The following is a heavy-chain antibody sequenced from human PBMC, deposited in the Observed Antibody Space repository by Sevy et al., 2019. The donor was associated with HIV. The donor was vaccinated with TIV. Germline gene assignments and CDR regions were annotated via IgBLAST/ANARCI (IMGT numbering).Heavy chain of an antibody. D-gene: IGHD6-19*01. CDR3: ARESTVAGTPGVYYFDY. V-gene: IGHV3-48*02. CDR2: ISRSSSTI. Sequence: GGSLRLSCAASGFTFSSYSMNWVRQAPGKGLEWVSYISRSSSTIYYADSVKGRFTISRDNAKKSPQLQINSLRDEDTAVYYCARESTVAGTPGVYYFDYWAQGTLVTVSS. CDR1: GFTFSSYS. J-gene: IGHJ4*02.